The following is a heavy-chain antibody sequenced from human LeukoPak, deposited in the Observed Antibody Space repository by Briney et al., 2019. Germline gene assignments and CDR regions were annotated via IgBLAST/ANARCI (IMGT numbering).Heavy chain of an antibody. CDR3: ARDQWWQFIAVAITSYFDY. Sequence: GGSLRLSCAASGFTVSSNYMSWVRQAPGKGLEWVANIKQDGSEKYYVDSVKGRFTISRDNAKNSLYLQVNSLRAEDTAVYYCARDQWWQFIAVAITSYFDYWGQGTLVTVSS. V-gene: IGHV3-7*01. J-gene: IGHJ4*02. CDR1: GFTVSSNY. D-gene: IGHD6-19*01. CDR2: IKQDGSEK.